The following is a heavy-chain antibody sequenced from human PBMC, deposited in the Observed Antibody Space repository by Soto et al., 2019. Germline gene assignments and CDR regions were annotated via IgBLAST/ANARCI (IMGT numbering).Heavy chain of an antibody. J-gene: IGHJ4*02. Sequence: QVQLQESGPGLVKPSGTLSLTCAVSGGSISDNWWSWVRQPPGKGLEWIGEISHTGTTLYNPSLWSRVTISIYKSKYQFSLNLSSVPAADTAVYYCARHIAVPRTRGFDFWGQGTLVPVFS. V-gene: IGHV4-4*02. D-gene: IGHD6-19*01. CDR3: ARHIAVPRTRGFDF. CDR2: ISHTGTT. CDR1: GGSISDNW.